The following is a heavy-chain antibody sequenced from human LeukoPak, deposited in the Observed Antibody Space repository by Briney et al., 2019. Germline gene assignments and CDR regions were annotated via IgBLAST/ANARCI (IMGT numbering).Heavy chain of an antibody. CDR2: ISSGSSHT. Sequence: GGSLRLSCAASGFTFSSYSMNWVRQAPGKGLEWVSSISSGSSHTYYADSMKGRFTISRDNAKNSLYLQMNSLRAEDTAVYYCASQSTPVLPFDIWGQGTMVTVSS. CDR1: GFTFSSYS. J-gene: IGHJ3*02. CDR3: ASQSTPVLPFDI. V-gene: IGHV3-21*04.